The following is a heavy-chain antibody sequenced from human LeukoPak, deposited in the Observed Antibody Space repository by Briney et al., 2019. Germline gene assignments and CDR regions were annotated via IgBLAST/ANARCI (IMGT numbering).Heavy chain of an antibody. D-gene: IGHD3-22*01. J-gene: IGHJ4*02. CDR1: GGSISSYY. Sequence: SETLSLTCTVSGGSISSYYWSWIRQPPGKGLEWVGYIYYSGSTNYNPSLKSRVTISVDTSKNQFSLKLSSVTAADTAVYYCARDGRGYYDSSGHYPLFWGQGTLVTVSS. CDR3: ARDGRGYYDSSGHYPLF. V-gene: IGHV4-59*01. CDR2: IYYSGST.